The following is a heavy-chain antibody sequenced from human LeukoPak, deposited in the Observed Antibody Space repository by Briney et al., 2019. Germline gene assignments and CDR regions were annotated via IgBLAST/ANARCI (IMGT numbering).Heavy chain of an antibody. CDR2: IDYSGTT. CDR1: GGSISSYY. CDR3: ARLPWSGYNYYYYGMDV. D-gene: IGHD3-3*01. Sequence: SETLSLTCTVSGGSISSYYWNWIRQPPGKGLEWIGYIDYSGTTNYNPSLKSRVTISVDTSKNQFSLKLSSVTAADTAVYYCARLPWSGYNYYYYGMDVWGQGTTVTVSS. J-gene: IGHJ6*02. V-gene: IGHV4-59*08.